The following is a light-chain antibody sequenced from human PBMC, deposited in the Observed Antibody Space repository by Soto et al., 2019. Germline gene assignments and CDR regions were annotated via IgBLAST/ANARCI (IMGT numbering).Light chain of an antibody. Sequence: QSVLTQPPSASGAPGQRVTISCTGSSSNIGTGYDVHWYQQLPGTAPKLLIYGNSNRPSGVPDRFSGSKSGTSASLAITGLQAEDETDYYCQSYDSNLSVVFGGGTKLTLL. CDR3: QSYDSNLSVV. J-gene: IGLJ2*01. CDR2: GNS. CDR1: SSNIGTGYD. V-gene: IGLV1-40*01.